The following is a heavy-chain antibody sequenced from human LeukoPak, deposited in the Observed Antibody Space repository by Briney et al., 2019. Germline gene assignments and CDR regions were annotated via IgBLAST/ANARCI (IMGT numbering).Heavy chain of an antibody. Sequence: GGSLRLSCAASGFTFSNYWMHWVRQAPGKGLVWVSRINSDGSSTTYADSVKGRFSISRDNAKNTLYLQMNSLRVEDTAVYYCARGRPHGNDYWGQGTLVTVSS. J-gene: IGHJ4*02. CDR3: ARGRPHGNDY. V-gene: IGHV3-74*01. D-gene: IGHD4-23*01. CDR1: GFTFSNYW. CDR2: INSDGSST.